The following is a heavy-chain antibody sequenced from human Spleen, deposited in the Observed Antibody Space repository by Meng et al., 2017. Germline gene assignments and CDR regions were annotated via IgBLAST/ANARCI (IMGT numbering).Heavy chain of an antibody. Sequence: GESLKIPCKSSGYIFTSYWIGWVRQMPGKGLEWVGIIYPGDSGTRVSPSFQGQVTLSVDKSIGTAYLQRSSLKASDTAMYYCERPGRENAFEIWGQGTMVTVSS. CDR2: IYPGDSGT. CDR1: GYIFTSYW. V-gene: IGHV5-51*01. J-gene: IGHJ3*02. CDR3: ERPGRENAFEI. D-gene: IGHD1-26*01.